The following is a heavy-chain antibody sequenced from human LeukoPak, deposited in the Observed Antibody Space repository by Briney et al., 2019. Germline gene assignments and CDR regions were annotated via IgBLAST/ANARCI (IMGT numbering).Heavy chain of an antibody. CDR2: ISYDGSNK. CDR3: AKDREWELQY. V-gene: IGHV3-30*18. J-gene: IGHJ4*02. D-gene: IGHD1-26*01. CDR1: GFTFSSYG. Sequence: GGSLRLSCAASGFTFSSYGMPWVRQAPGKGLEWVAVISYDGSNKYYADSVKGRFTISRDNSKNTLYLQMNSLRAEDTAVYYCAKDREWELQYWGQGTLVTVSS.